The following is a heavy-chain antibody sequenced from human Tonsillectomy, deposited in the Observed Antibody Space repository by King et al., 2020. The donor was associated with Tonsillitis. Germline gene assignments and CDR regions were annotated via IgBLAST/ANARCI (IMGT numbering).Heavy chain of an antibody. J-gene: IGHJ4*02. V-gene: IGHV3-30-3*01. Sequence: QLVQSGGGVVQPGRSLRLSCAASGFTLSFFAMHWVRQAPGKGLEWVAVISYDGSNKYYADSVKGRFTISRDNSKNTLYLQMNSLRPDDTAVYYCARDYYDSSGLDYWGQGTLVTVSS. CDR2: ISYDGSNK. CDR1: GFTLSFFA. D-gene: IGHD3-22*01. CDR3: ARDYYDSSGLDY.